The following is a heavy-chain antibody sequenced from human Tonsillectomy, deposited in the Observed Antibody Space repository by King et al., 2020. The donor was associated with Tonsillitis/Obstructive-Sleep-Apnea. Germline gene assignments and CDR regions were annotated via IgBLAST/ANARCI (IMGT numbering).Heavy chain of an antibody. Sequence: QLQESGPGLVKPSETLSLTCSVSGGPIISEHWSWIRQPPGKGLEWIGYIYYTGKTNYNPSLKSRLTMSVDTSKNQFSLKLSSVTAADTAVYYCARQSGGTYTEGSFDIWGQGTMVTVSS. CDR1: GGPIISEH. CDR3: ARQSGGTYTEGSFDI. J-gene: IGHJ3*02. D-gene: IGHD3-3*01. CDR2: IYYTGKT. V-gene: IGHV4-59*08.